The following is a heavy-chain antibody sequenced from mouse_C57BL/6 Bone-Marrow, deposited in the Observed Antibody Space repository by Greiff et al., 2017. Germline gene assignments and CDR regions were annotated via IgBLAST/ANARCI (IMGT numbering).Heavy chain of an antibody. J-gene: IGHJ3*01. D-gene: IGHD2-2*01. CDR2: ISNGGGST. V-gene: IGHV5-12*01. CDR3: ARQGNGYWFAY. Sequence: EVQLQESGGGLVQPGGSLKLSCAASGFTFSDYYMYWVRQTPEKRLEWVAYISNGGGSTYYPDTVKGRFTISRDNAKNTLYLQMSRLKSEDTAMYYCARQGNGYWFAYWGQGTLVTVSA. CDR1: GFTFSDYY.